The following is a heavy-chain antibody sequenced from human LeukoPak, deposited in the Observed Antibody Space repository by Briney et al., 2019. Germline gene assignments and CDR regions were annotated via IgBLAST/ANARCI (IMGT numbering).Heavy chain of an antibody. V-gene: IGHV1-24*01. J-gene: IGHJ3*02. D-gene: IGHD6-13*01. Sequence: ASVKVSCKVSGYTLTELSMHWVRQAPGKGLEWMGGFDPEDGETIYAQKFQGRVTMTRDMSTSTVYMELSSLRSEDTAVYYCARGGSSWSSDAFDIWGQGTMVTVSS. CDR1: GYTLTELS. CDR2: FDPEDGET. CDR3: ARGGSSWSSDAFDI.